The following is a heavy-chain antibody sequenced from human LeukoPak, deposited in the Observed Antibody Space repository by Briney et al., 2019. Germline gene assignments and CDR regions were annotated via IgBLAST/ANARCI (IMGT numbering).Heavy chain of an antibody. CDR1: GFTFSSYE. V-gene: IGHV3-48*03. D-gene: IGHD3-10*01. Sequence: GGSLRLSCAASGFTFSSYEMNWVRQAPGKGLEWVSYISSSGSTIYYADSVKGRFTISRDNAKNSLYLQMNSQRAEDTAVYYCARDRDGFDYWGQGTLVTVSS. CDR3: ARDRDGFDY. J-gene: IGHJ4*02. CDR2: ISSSGSTI.